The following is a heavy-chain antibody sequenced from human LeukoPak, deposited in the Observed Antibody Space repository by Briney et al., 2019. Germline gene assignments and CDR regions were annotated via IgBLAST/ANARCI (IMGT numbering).Heavy chain of an antibody. D-gene: IGHD6-19*01. CDR2: IYYSGST. J-gene: IGHJ4*02. CDR3: ASRRQWLVLTDY. V-gene: IGHV4-39*01. CDR1: GGSISSSSYY. Sequence: SETLSLTCTVSGGSISSSSYYWGWIRQPPGKGLEWFGSIYYSGSTYYNPSLKSRVTISVDTSKNQFSLKLSSVTAADTAVYYCASRRQWLVLTDYWGQGTLVTVSS.